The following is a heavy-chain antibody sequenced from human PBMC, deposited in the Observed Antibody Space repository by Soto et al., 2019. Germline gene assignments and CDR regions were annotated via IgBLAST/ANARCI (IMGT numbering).Heavy chain of an antibody. CDR2: IYYSGST. D-gene: IGHD4-17*01. Sequence: PSETLSLTCTVSGGSISSGGYYWSWIRQHPGKGLEWIGYIYYSGSTYYNPSLKSRVTISVDTSKNQFSLKLSSVTAADTAVYYCARASTVKNTFDYWDQGTLVTVSS. CDR3: ARASTVKNTFDY. V-gene: IGHV4-31*03. J-gene: IGHJ4*02. CDR1: GGSISSGGYY.